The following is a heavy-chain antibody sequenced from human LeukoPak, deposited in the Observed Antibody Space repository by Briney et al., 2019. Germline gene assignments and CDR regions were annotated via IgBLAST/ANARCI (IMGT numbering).Heavy chain of an antibody. D-gene: IGHD3-10*01. V-gene: IGHV4-59*01. CDR3: ARGFGVRGVIFDY. CDR1: GGSISSYY. CDR2: IYYSGST. Sequence: SETLSLTCSVSGGSISSYYWSWIRQPPGKGLEWIGYIYYSGSTNYNPSLKSRLTISLDTSTNQFSLNLSSVTAADTAVYYCARGFGVRGVIFDYWGQGTLVTVSS. J-gene: IGHJ4*02.